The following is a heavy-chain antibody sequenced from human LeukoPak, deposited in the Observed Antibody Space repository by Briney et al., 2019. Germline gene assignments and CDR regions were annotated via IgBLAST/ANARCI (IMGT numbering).Heavy chain of an antibody. V-gene: IGHV1-46*01. D-gene: IGHD3-22*01. CDR1: GYTFTGYY. CDR3: AREPRKGDSSGYCPMGGFDI. CDR2: INPSGGST. J-gene: IGHJ3*02. Sequence: GASVKVSCKASGYTFTGYYMHWVRQAPGQGLEWMGWINPSGGSTSYAQKFQGRVTMTRDMSTSTVYMELSSLRSEDTAVYYCAREPRKGDSSGYCPMGGFDIWGQGTMVTVSS.